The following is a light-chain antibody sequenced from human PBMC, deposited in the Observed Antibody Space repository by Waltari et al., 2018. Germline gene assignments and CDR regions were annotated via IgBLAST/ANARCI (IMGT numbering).Light chain of an antibody. CDR3: QHYLRLPVT. CDR1: ESVSRA. CDR2: GAS. Sequence: EIVLTQSPGTLSLSVGERATVSCRASESVSRALAWYQQKPGQAPRLLIYGASTRATGIPDRFSGSGSGTDFSLTISRLEPDDFAVYYCQHYLRLPVTFGQGTTVEIK. V-gene: IGKV3-20*01. J-gene: IGKJ1*01.